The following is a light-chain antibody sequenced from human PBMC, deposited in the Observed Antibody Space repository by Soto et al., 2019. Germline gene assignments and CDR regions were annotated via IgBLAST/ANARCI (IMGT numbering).Light chain of an antibody. J-gene: IGKJ3*01. CDR1: QSLLCSDGKTY. Sequence: DVVLTQSPVSLPVTLGQPASISCRSSQSLLCSDGKTYLNWFHQRPGQSPRRLIYQVSIRDSGVPVRFSGSGSGTDLTLHISRVEAEDMGVYYCMQPIHWPFTFGPGTKVDI. CDR2: QVS. CDR3: MQPIHWPFT. V-gene: IGKV2-30*01.